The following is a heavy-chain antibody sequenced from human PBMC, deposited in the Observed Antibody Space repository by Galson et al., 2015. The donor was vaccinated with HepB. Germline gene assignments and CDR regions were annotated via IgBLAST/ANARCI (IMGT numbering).Heavy chain of an antibody. D-gene: IGHD2-2*01. CDR3: AKCWRSYQLLCPNDY. CDR1: GFSFSTSG. J-gene: IGHJ4*02. CDR2: ISSNADVE. Sequence: SLRLSCAASGFSFSTSGMHWVRQAPGKGLEWVGVISSNADVEHYADSVKGRFTISRDNSKNTLYLQMNSLRAEDTAVYYCAKCWRSYQLLCPNDYWGQGTLVTVSS. V-gene: IGHV3-30*18.